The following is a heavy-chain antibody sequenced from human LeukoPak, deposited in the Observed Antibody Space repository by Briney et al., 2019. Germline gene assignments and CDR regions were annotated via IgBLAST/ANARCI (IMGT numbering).Heavy chain of an antibody. CDR2: INPNSGGT. Sequence: ASVKVSCKASGYTFTGYYMHWVRQAPGQGLEWMGWINPNSGGTNYAQKFQGWVTMTRDTSISTAYMELSRLRSDDTAVYYCARDSSRITIFGVAACSMDVWGQGTTVTVSS. V-gene: IGHV1-2*04. CDR3: ARDSSRITIFGVAACSMDV. J-gene: IGHJ6*02. D-gene: IGHD3-3*01. CDR1: GYTFTGYY.